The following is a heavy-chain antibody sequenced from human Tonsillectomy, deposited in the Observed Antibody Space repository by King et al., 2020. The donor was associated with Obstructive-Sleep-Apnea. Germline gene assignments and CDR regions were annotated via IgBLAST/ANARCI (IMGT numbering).Heavy chain of an antibody. CDR2: IDYTGST. D-gene: IGHD6-19*01. J-gene: IGHJ4*02. CDR3: ARVPYSSGWYRGNYFDY. CDR1: GGSISSGDYY. V-gene: IGHV4-30-4*01. Sequence: QLQESGPGLVKPSQTLSLTCTVSGGSISSGDYYWIWIRQPPGKGLEWIWDIDYTGSTYYNPSLKSRVTITVDTSKNQFSLKLSSVTAADTAVYYCARVPYSSGWYRGNYFDYWGQGTLVTVSS.